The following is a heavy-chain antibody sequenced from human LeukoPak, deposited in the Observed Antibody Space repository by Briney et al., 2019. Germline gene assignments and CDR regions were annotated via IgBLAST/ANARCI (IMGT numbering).Heavy chain of an antibody. V-gene: IGHV3-21*01. CDR2: ISSSSSYI. D-gene: IGHD6-13*01. Sequence: GGSLRLSCAASGFTFSSYSMNWVRQAPGEGLEWVSSISSSSSYIYYADSVKGRFTISRDNAKNSLYLQMNSLRAEDTAVYYCARDYPYSSSWYHESVYFDYWGQGTLVTVSS. CDR1: GFTFSSYS. CDR3: ARDYPYSSSWYHESVYFDY. J-gene: IGHJ4*02.